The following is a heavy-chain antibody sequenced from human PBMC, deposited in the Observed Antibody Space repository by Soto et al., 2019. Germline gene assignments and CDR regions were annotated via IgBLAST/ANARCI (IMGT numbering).Heavy chain of an antibody. V-gene: IGHV1-69*13. CDR2: IIPIFGTA. CDR3: ARGEGDYCSSTSCYPGAGYYYYGMDV. CDR1: GGTFSSYA. Sequence: ASVEVSCKXSGGTFSSYAISWVRQAPGQGLEWMGGIIPIFGTANYAQKFQGRVTITADESTSTAYMELSSLRSEDTAVYYCARGEGDYCSSTSCYPGAGYYYYGMDVWGQGTTVTVSS. D-gene: IGHD2-2*01. J-gene: IGHJ6*02.